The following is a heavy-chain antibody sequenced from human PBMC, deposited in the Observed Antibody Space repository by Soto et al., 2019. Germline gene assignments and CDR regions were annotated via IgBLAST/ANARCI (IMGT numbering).Heavy chain of an antibody. CDR1: GFTFSTYW. V-gene: IGHV3-7*01. J-gene: IGHJ3*02. D-gene: IGHD6-13*01. Sequence: GGSLRLSCAASGFTFSTYWMSWVRQAPGKGLEWVANIKQDGSEKYYVDSVKGRFTISRDNAKNSMYLQMNSLRAEDTAVYFCARDILAAAGTARAFDIWGQGTMVTVSS. CDR3: ARDILAAAGTARAFDI. CDR2: IKQDGSEK.